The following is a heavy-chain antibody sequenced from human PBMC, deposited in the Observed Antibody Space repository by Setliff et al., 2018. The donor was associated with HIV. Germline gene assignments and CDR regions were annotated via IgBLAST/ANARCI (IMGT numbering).Heavy chain of an antibody. V-gene: IGHV4-4*09. CDR1: GGSISSYY. CDR2: IYTSGST. J-gene: IGHJ5*02. CDR3: AKVAVTGYCSTTSCQNWFDP. D-gene: IGHD2-2*01. Sequence: SETLSLTCTVSGGSISSYYWSWIRQPPGKGLEWIGYIYTSGSTNYNPSLKSRVTISVDTSKNQFSLKLSSVTAADTAVYYCAKVAVTGYCSTTSCQNWFDPWGQGTLVTVSS.